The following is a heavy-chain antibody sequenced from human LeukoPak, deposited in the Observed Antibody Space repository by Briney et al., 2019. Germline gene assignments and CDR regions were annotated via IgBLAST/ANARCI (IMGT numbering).Heavy chain of an antibody. CDR3: AGDDYGAY. Sequence: TGRSLRLSCAASGFTFDDYSMHWVRQSPGKGLEWVSDISWNSGSIGYADSVKGRFTISRDNAKNSLYLQMNSLRAEDTAVYYCAGDDYGAYWGQGTLVTVSS. CDR1: GFTFDDYS. J-gene: IGHJ4*02. D-gene: IGHD4-17*01. V-gene: IGHV3-9*01. CDR2: ISWNSGSI.